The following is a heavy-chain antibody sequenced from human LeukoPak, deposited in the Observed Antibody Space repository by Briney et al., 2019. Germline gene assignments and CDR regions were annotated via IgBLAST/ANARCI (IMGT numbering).Heavy chain of an antibody. D-gene: IGHD3-10*01. J-gene: IGHJ6*03. Sequence: SETLSLTCTVSGDSIRSSSYYWGWIRQPPGKGLEWIGSFYYSGSTYYNPSLKSRVTISVDTSKNQFSLKLTSVTAADTAVYYCARVFLGSGSYYNYYYYYMDVWGKGTTVTISS. CDR3: ARVFLGSGSYYNYYYYYMDV. CDR1: GDSIRSSSYY. V-gene: IGHV4-39*07. CDR2: FYYSGST.